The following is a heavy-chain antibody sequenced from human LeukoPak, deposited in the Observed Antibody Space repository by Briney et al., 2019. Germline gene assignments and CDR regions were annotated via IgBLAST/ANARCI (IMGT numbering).Heavy chain of an antibody. CDR2: IRYDGSNK. CDR1: GFTFSSYG. V-gene: IGHV3-30*02. CDR3: AKENYSNYAYYFDY. J-gene: IGHJ4*02. D-gene: IGHD4-11*01. Sequence: GGSLRLSCAASGFTFSSYGMHWVRQAPGKGLKWVAFIRYDGSNKYYADSVKGRFTISRDNSKNTLYLQMSSLRAEDTAVYYCAKENYSNYAYYFDYWGQGTLVTVSS.